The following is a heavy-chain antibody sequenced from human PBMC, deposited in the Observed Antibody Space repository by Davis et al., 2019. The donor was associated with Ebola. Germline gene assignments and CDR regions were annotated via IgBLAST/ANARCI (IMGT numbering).Heavy chain of an antibody. CDR2: ISAYNGNT. CDR1: GYTFTSYD. J-gene: IGHJ5*02. D-gene: IGHD2-2*01. CDR3: ARAPAPYCSSTSCLLGDWFDP. V-gene: IGHV1-18*01. Sequence: AASVKVSCKASGYTFTSYDISWVRQAPGQGLEWMGWISAYNGNTNYAQKLQGRVTMTTDTSTSTAYMELRSLRSEDTAVYYCARAPAPYCSSTSCLLGDWFDPWGQGTLVTVSS.